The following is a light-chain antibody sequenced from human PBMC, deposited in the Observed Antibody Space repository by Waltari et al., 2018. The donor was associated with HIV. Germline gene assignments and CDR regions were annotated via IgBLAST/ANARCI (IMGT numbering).Light chain of an antibody. V-gene: IGKV4-1*01. CDR3: QTYYSSPPT. Sequence: DIVMTQSPDSLAVSLGERATINCKSSQSVLYSSNNKNYLAWYQQKPGQPPKLLIYWASTRESGVPDRFSGSGSGTDFTLTISSLQAEDVAVYYCQTYYSSPPTFGQGTKVEIK. J-gene: IGKJ1*01. CDR1: QSVLYSSNNKNY. CDR2: WAS.